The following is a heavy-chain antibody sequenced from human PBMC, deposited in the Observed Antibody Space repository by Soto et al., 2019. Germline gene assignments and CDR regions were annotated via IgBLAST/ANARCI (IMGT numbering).Heavy chain of an antibody. J-gene: IGHJ3*02. CDR2: TRNKAKSYTT. Sequence: EVQLVESGGGLVQPGGSLRLSCAASGFTFSDHYMDWVRQAPGKGLEWVGRTRNKAKSYTTEYAASVKGRFTISRDDAKDSLYMQMNSLKTEDTGVYYWNRGARLAVADEAFDIWGQGTMVTVSS. D-gene: IGHD6-19*01. V-gene: IGHV3-72*01. CDR1: GFTFSDHY. CDR3: NRGARLAVADEAFDI.